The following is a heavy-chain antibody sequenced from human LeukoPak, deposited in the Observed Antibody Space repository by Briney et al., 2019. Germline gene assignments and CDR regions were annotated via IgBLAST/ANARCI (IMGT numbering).Heavy chain of an antibody. J-gene: IGHJ3*02. CDR2: IKQDGSEK. CDR3: TRVRIAVAVSAFDI. D-gene: IGHD6-19*01. Sequence: GGSLRLSCEASGFTFSSHCMSWVRQAPGKGLEWVANIKQDGSEKYYVDSVKGRFTISRDNAKNSLYLQMSILRAADTAVYYCTRVRIAVAVSAFDIWGQGTMVTVSS. CDR1: GFTFSSHC. V-gene: IGHV3-7*01.